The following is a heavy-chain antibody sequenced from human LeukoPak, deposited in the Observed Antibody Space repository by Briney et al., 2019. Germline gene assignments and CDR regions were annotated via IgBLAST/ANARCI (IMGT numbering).Heavy chain of an antibody. Sequence: ASVKVSCKASGYTFTGYYMHWVRQAPGQGLEWMGWINPNSGGPNYAQKFQSRVTMTRDTSISTAYMELSSLRSDDTAVYYCARDLKFYDTLTGYYIPSFDYWGQGTLVTVSS. V-gene: IGHV1-2*02. CDR1: GYTFTGYY. J-gene: IGHJ4*02. CDR2: INPNSGGP. D-gene: IGHD3-9*01. CDR3: ARDLKFYDTLTGYYIPSFDY.